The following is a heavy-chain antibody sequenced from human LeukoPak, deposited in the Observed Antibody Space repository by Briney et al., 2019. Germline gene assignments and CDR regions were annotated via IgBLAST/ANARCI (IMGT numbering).Heavy chain of an antibody. CDR1: GFTISSYW. CDR3: ARVPYYDILTGCSPSTYWYFDL. J-gene: IGHJ2*01. CDR2: IKQDGSEK. Sequence: GGSLRLSCAASGFTISSYWMSWVRQAPGKGLEWVANIKQDGSEKYYVDSVKGRFTISRDNAKNSLYLQMNSLRAEDTAVYYCARVPYYDILTGCSPSTYWYFDLWGRGTLVTVSS. D-gene: IGHD3-9*01. V-gene: IGHV3-7*01.